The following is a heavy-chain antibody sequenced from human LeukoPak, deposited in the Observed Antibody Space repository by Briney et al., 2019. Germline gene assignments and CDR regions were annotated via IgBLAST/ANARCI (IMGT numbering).Heavy chain of an antibody. Sequence: ASVKVSCKASGYTFTSYDINWVRQAPGQGLEWMGIINPSGGSTSYAQKFQGRVTMTRDMSTSTVYMELSSLRSEDTAVYYCARVGGSYGFYFDYWGQGTLVTVSS. V-gene: IGHV1-46*01. CDR1: GYTFTSYD. D-gene: IGHD1-26*01. CDR3: ARVGGSYGFYFDY. CDR2: INPSGGST. J-gene: IGHJ4*02.